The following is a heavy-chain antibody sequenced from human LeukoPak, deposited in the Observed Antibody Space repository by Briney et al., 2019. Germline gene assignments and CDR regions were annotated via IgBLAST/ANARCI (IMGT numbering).Heavy chain of an antibody. D-gene: IGHD5-18*01. J-gene: IGHJ4*02. CDR1: GFTFSSYG. Sequence: GGSLRLSCAASGFTFSSYGMHWVRQAPGKGLEWVAVIWYDGSNKYYADSVKGRFTISRDNSKNTLYLQMNSLRADDTAVYYCAMRGYSYGNYFDYWGQGTRVTVSS. V-gene: IGHV3-33*01. CDR2: IWYDGSNK. CDR3: AMRGYSYGNYFDY.